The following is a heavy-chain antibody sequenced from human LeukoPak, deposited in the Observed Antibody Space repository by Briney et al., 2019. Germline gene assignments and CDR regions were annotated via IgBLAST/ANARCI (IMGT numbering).Heavy chain of an antibody. CDR1: RFTFSSYA. D-gene: IGHD3-22*01. CDR3: AKGRAGNYYYDSSDY. Sequence: GGSLRLSCAASRFTFSSYAMRGVRQAPGKGVEWVSAISGSGRSTYYAASVKGRFTISRDNYKNTVYLQMNRLRAEDTAVYYCAKGRAGNYYYDSSDYWGQGTLVTVSS. V-gene: IGHV3-23*01. J-gene: IGHJ4*02. CDR2: ISGSGRST.